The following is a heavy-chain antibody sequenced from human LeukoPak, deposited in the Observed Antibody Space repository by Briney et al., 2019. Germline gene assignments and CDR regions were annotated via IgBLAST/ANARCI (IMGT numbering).Heavy chain of an antibody. Sequence: SETLSLTCTVSGGSISSYYWSWIRQPPGKGLEWIGYIYYNGDTNYNPSLKSRVTISKDTSKNQFSLKLTSVTAADTAVYFCARSPYAAPIEAPWGQGTLVTVSS. D-gene: IGHD2-2*02. CDR2: IYYNGDT. V-gene: IGHV4-59*01. CDR1: GGSISSYY. J-gene: IGHJ5*02. CDR3: ARSPYAAPIEAP.